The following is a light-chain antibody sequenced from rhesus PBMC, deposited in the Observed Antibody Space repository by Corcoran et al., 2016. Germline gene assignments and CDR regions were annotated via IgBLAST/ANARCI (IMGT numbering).Light chain of an antibody. CDR3: YQHSSGYS. CDR1: QSVSSY. J-gene: IGKJ2*01. CDR2: GAS. Sequence: QVILTQSPATLSLSPGERATLSCRASQSVSSYLAWYQQKPGQAPRLRIYGASSSAPGLPDRFSGSGSGTDFTLTISSLEPEDVGVYNCYQHSSGYSFGQGTKVEIK. V-gene: IGKV3-10*01.